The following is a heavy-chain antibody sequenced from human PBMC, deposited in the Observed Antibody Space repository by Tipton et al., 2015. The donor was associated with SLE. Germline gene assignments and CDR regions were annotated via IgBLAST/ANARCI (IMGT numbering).Heavy chain of an antibody. V-gene: IGHV4-61*01. CDR2: IYYSGST. D-gene: IGHD2-21*02. CDR3: ARRGYCGGGCYPFDY. CDR1: GGPVSSGRYY. J-gene: IGHJ4*02. Sequence: LRLSCTVSGGPVSSGRYYWSWIRQPPEKGLEWLVYIYYSGSTNDNPSLKSRVTISVDTSKNQFSLKLSSVTAAGTAVYYCARRGYCGGGCYPFDYWGQGTLVTVSS.